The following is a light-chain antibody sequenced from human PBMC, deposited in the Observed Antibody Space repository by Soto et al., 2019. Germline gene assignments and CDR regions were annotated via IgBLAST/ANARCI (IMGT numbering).Light chain of an antibody. Sequence: DIQMTQSPSSVSASVGDRVTITCRASQGIGRWSAWYQQKPGKAPKLLIYAASTLQIGVPSRFSGSGSGTDFTLTISSLQPEDFATYYCQQADSFPYTFGQGTKVEIK. V-gene: IGKV1D-12*01. J-gene: IGKJ2*01. CDR3: QQADSFPYT. CDR1: QGIGRW. CDR2: AAS.